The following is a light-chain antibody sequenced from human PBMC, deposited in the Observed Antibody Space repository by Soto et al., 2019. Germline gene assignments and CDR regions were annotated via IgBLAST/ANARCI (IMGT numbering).Light chain of an antibody. CDR3: AAWDDSLNAWV. J-gene: IGLJ3*02. CDR1: NSNIGDTI. V-gene: IGLV1-44*01. Sequence: QSVLTQPPSASGTPGQRVSISCSGSNSNIGDTIVNWYQQLPATAPKLLIYSNNQRPSGVPDRFSGSQSGTSASLAIRGLQSEDEADYYCAAWDDSLNAWVFGGGTKLTVL. CDR2: SNN.